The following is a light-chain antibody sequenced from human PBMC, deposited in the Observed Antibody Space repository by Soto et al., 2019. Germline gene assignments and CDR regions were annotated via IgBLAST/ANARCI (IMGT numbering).Light chain of an antibody. Sequence: ETVLTQSPGTLSLSLGERATLSCMASQSVDNDYVAWYQQKPGQAPRLLIYDASTRTTGIPDRFSGSGSGTDCPCTISRVEPDDFALYYCHQHGYSPPFTVGQGTRLDIK. CDR2: DAS. V-gene: IGKV3-20*01. CDR3: HQHGYSPPFT. CDR1: QSVDNDY. J-gene: IGKJ5*01.